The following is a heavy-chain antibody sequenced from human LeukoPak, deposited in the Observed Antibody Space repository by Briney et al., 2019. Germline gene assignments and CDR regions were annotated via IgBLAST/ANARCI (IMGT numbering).Heavy chain of an antibody. J-gene: IGHJ6*03. Sequence: ASVKVSCKAAGDTMSAYSLNWVRQVPGQGLEWMGGIIPIFGRAYYAQNFQGRVTITADKSTSTAYMELSNLGSEDTAIYYCARGRGRLHVNRGVYNYHYYMEVWGTGTTVIVS. D-gene: IGHD3-10*01. CDR1: GDTMSAYS. V-gene: IGHV1-69*06. CDR2: IIPIFGRA. CDR3: ARGRGRLHVNRGVYNYHYYMEV.